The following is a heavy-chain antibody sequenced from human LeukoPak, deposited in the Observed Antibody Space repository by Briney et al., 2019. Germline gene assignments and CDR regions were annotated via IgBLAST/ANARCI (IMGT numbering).Heavy chain of an antibody. D-gene: IGHD1-26*01. J-gene: IGHJ6*02. Sequence: HPGRSLRLSCAASGFTFSSYGMHWVRQAPGKGLEWAAVIWYDGSNKYYADSVKGRFTISRDNSKNTLYLQMNSLRAEDTAVYYCARTMGAMYYYYGMDVWGQGTTVTVSS. V-gene: IGHV3-33*01. CDR3: ARTMGAMYYYYGMDV. CDR1: GFTFSSYG. CDR2: IWYDGSNK.